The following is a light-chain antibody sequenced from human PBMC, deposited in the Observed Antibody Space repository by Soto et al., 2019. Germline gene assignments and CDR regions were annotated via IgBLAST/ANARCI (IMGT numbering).Light chain of an antibody. J-gene: IGLJ2*01. CDR2: GNN. Sequence: QAVVTQPPSVSGAPGQRVTISCTGSSSNIGAGYDVHWYQQLPGTAPKLLIYGNNNRPSGVPDRFSGSNSVTSASLAITGLQAEDEADYYCQSYDSSLSGVLFGGGTQLTVL. V-gene: IGLV1-40*01. CDR3: QSYDSSLSGVL. CDR1: SSNIGAGYD.